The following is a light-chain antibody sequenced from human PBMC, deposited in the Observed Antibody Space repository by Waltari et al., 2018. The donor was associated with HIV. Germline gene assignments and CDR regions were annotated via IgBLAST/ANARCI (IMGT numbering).Light chain of an antibody. J-gene: IGLJ2*01. V-gene: IGLV2-23*02. CDR1: SSDVGGYNL. CDR2: EVI. Sequence: QSALTQPASVSGSPGQSITISCTGTSSDVGGYNLVSWYQQHPGKAPKLMIYEVIKRPSGVSNRFSCAKSGDTASLTISGLQADDEADYYCCAYAGSTTYVIFGGGTKLTVL. CDR3: CAYAGSTTYVI.